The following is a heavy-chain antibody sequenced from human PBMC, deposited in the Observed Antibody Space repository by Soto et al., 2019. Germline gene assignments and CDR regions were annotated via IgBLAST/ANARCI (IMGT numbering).Heavy chain of an antibody. J-gene: IGHJ4*02. D-gene: IGHD4-17*01. Sequence: PVWSLRLSCAASGFIFNDYSINWVRQVPGKGLEWVSGMSGRGGRGFHADSLKGRFTMSRDNSKNTAYLQMTNLGVEDTAIYYCAKPRNEGDYMGSLESWGQVTQVTVSS. CDR3: AKPRNEGDYMGSLES. CDR2: MSGRGGRG. V-gene: IGHV3-23*01. CDR1: GFIFNDYS.